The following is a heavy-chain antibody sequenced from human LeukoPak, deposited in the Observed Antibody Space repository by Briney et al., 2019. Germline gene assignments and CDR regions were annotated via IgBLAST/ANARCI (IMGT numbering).Heavy chain of an antibody. V-gene: IGHV3-23*01. CDR2: ISGSGGST. CDR3: AKDLGYGGNHAGGDYFDY. D-gene: IGHD4-23*01. J-gene: IGHJ4*02. Sequence: GGSLRLSCAASGFTFSSYAMSWVHQAPGKGLEWVSAISGSGGSTYYADSVKGRFTISRDNSKNTLYLQMNSLRAEDTAVYYCAKDLGYGGNHAGGDYFDYWGQGTLVTVSS. CDR1: GFTFSSYA.